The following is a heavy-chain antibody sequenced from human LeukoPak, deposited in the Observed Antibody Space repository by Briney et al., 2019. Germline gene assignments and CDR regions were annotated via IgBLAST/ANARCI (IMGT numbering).Heavy chain of an antibody. CDR2: ITGGSGAT. D-gene: IGHD6-19*01. CDR3: AKDTPLVEYASGWSRNSFDS. Sequence: GGSLRLSCAASGFTISGYAMSWVRQAPGKGLEWVSTITGGSGATYYADSAKGRFTISRDNSRNTLYLQMNSLRADDSAVYYCAKDTPLVEYASGWSRNSFDSWGHGTRVTVSS. CDR1: GFTISGYA. J-gene: IGHJ4*01. V-gene: IGHV3-23*01.